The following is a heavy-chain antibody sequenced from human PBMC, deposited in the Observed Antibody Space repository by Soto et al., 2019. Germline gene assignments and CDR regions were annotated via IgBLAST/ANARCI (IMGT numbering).Heavy chain of an antibody. CDR1: GFTFSDYY. J-gene: IGHJ4*02. Sequence: GVSLRLSCAASGFTFSDYYMSWIRQAPGKGLEWVSYISSSSSYTNYADSVKGRFTISRDNAKNSLYLQMNSLKAEDTAVYYCARVRYCSSTSCSSFDYWGQGTLVTVSS. CDR2: ISSSSSYT. D-gene: IGHD2-2*01. CDR3: ARVRYCSSTSCSSFDY. V-gene: IGHV3-11*06.